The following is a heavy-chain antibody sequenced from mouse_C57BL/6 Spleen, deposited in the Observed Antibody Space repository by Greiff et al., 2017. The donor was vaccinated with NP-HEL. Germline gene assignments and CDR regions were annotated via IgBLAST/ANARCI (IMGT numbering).Heavy chain of an antibody. D-gene: IGHD2-5*01. Sequence: QVQLQQPGAELVRPGSSVKLSCKASGYTFTSYWMHWVKQRPIQGLEWIGNIDPSDSETHYNQKFKDKATLTVDKSSSTAYMQLSSLTSEDSAVYYCARGDSNYHAMDYWGQGTSVTVSS. V-gene: IGHV1-52*01. J-gene: IGHJ4*01. CDR3: ARGDSNYHAMDY. CDR2: IDPSDSET. CDR1: GYTFTSYW.